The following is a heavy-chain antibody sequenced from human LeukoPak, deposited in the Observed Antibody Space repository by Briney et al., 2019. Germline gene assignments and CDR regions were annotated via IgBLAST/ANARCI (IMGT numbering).Heavy chain of an antibody. V-gene: IGHV3-74*01. D-gene: IGHD3-10*01. J-gene: IGHJ4*02. CDR1: GFTFSSYW. Sequence: GGSLRLSCAASGFTFSSYWMHWVRQAPGKGLVWVSRINSDGSRTNYADSVKGRFTISRDNAKNTLYLQMNSLRAEDTAVYYCARTYYYGSGTFFDYWGQGTLVTVSS. CDR3: ARTYYYGSGTFFDY. CDR2: INSDGSRT.